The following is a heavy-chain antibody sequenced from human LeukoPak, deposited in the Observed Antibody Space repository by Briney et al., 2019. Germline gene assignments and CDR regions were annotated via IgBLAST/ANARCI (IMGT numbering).Heavy chain of an antibody. D-gene: IGHD4-17*01. J-gene: IGHJ4*02. CDR3: AKAARTTVTYSFDS. CDR2: SRNKASSYST. V-gene: IGHV3-72*01. Sequence: GRSLRLSCAASGFTSSDHYMDWVRQAPGKGLEWVGRSRNKASSYSTEYAASVKGRVTISRDDSKNSLYLQMNSLRTEDTAVYYCAKAARTTVTYSFDSWGQGTLVTVSS. CDR1: GFTSSDHY.